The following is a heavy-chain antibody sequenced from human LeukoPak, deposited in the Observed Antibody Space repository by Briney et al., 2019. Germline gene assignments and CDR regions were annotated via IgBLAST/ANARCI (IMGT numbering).Heavy chain of an antibody. V-gene: IGHV4-39*01. CDR1: GGSISSSIYY. Sequence: TSETLSLTCTVSGGSISSSIYYWGWIRQPPRKGLEWIGSIYYSGSTYYNPSLKSRVTISVDTSKNQFSLKLSSVTAADTAVYYCARGDCSGGSCYLFDYWGQGALVTVSS. CDR2: IYYSGST. J-gene: IGHJ4*02. CDR3: ARGDCSGGSCYLFDY. D-gene: IGHD2-15*01.